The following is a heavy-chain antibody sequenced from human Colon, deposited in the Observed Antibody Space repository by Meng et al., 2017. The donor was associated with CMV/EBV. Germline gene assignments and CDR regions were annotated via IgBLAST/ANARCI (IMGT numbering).Heavy chain of an antibody. V-gene: IGHV3-74*01. D-gene: IGHD2-15*01. CDR3: ARDPWAPMAGIGYGMDV. CDR2: ISNDGSTT. J-gene: IGHJ6*02. Sequence: GESLKISCVASGLTFSSHWMHWVRQTPGKELVWVSRISNDGSTTTYADSVKGRFTISRDSSKNTVDLQMNSLRVEDTAVYYCARDPWAPMAGIGYGMDVWGQGTTVTVSS. CDR1: GLTFSSHW.